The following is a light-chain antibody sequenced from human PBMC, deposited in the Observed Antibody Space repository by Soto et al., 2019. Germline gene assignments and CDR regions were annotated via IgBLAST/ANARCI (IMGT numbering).Light chain of an antibody. CDR3: QQYNIWPPWT. Sequence: NVLTQSPCALSLSQGQRATLSCRASQSLSGNYLAWYGQKPGQAPRVLXXRQXIRATGISDRFSGSGSGNDFTLTINSLQSEDFSVYYCQQYNIWPPWTFGQGTKVDI. J-gene: IGKJ1*01. CDR2: RQX. CDR1: QSLSGNY. V-gene: IGKV3-20*01.